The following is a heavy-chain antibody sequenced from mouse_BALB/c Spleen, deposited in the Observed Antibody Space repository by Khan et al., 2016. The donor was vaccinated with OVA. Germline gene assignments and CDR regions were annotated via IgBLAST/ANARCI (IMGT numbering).Heavy chain of an antibody. Sequence: VQLKESGGDLEKPGGSLKLSCAASGFTFSTYGMSWVRQTPDKRLEWVATVSTGGSYTYYPDSVKGRFTISRDNAKNTLYLQMSGLKSEDTAMFYCTRLAYYYDSEGFAYWGQGTLVTVSA. CDR3: TRLAYYYDSEGFAY. V-gene: IGHV5-6*01. CDR2: VSTGGSYT. D-gene: IGHD1-1*01. CDR1: GFTFSTYG. J-gene: IGHJ3*01.